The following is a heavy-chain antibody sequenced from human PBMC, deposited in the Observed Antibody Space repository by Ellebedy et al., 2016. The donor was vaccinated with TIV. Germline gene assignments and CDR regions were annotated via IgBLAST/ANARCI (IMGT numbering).Heavy chain of an antibody. V-gene: IGHV3-23*01. Sequence: GESLKISCSASGFTFNIYAMSWVRQAPGKGLEWVSLISASGDSTYYADSVKGRFTISRDNSKNTLYLPMNSLRAEDTAVYYCARGGTFGGYWGRGTLVTVSS. CDR2: ISASGDST. CDR1: GFTFNIYA. CDR3: ARGGTFGGY. J-gene: IGHJ4*02. D-gene: IGHD3-16*01.